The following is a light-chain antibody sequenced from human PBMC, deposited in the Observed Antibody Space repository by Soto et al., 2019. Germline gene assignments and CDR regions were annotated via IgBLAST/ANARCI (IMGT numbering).Light chain of an antibody. Sequence: IQMTQSPSSLSASVGDRVTITCRASQTISSYLNWYQQKPGKAPKLLIYEASSLESGVPSRFSGSGSGTEFTLTIGGLQPDDFATYYCQQFNSYPITFGQGTRLEIK. J-gene: IGKJ5*01. CDR1: QTISSY. CDR3: QQFNSYPIT. CDR2: EAS. V-gene: IGKV1-13*02.